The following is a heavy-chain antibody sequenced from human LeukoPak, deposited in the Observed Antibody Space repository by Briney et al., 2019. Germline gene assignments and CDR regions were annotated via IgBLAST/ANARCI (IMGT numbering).Heavy chain of an antibody. CDR1: GFTFDTYW. CDR3: ARGDTQSKYRQFDS. J-gene: IGHJ4*02. Sequence: PGGSLRLSCAASGFTFDTYWMSWVRQAPGKGLEWVANIKQDGSEKDYVDSVKGRFTISRDNAKNSLYLQMNSLRAEDTCVDYCARGDTQSKYRQFDSWGQGSLVIVSS. D-gene: IGHD3-16*02. CDR2: IKQDGSEK. V-gene: IGHV3-7*04.